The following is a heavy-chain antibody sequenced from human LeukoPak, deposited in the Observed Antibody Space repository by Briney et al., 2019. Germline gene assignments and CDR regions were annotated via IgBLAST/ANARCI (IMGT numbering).Heavy chain of an antibody. V-gene: IGHV3-7*03. CDR3: ARAGYSSSSPLDY. D-gene: IGHD6-6*01. CDR2: INHNGNVN. Sequence: GGSLRLSCAASGFTFSSYWMNWARQAPGKGLEWVASINHNGNVNYYVDSVKGRFTISRDNAKNSLYLQMSNLRAEDTAVYYCARAGYSSSSPLDYWGQGTLVAVSS. CDR1: GFTFSSYW. J-gene: IGHJ4*02.